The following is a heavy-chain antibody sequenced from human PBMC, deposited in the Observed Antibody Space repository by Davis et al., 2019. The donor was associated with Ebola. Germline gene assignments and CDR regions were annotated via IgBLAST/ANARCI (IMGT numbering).Heavy chain of an antibody. V-gene: IGHV4-59*08. Sequence: SETLSLTCTISGGSFSDYFWSWVRQPPGGGLEWTGYVFRTGTTNSNPSLTSRLTMSVDPSKNHFALKLHSVTAADTAIYYCARPSDFGYGDPFDIWDQGTMVNVSS. CDR3: ARPSDFGYGDPFDI. D-gene: IGHD5-18*01. CDR1: GGSFSDYF. CDR2: VFRTGTT. J-gene: IGHJ3*02.